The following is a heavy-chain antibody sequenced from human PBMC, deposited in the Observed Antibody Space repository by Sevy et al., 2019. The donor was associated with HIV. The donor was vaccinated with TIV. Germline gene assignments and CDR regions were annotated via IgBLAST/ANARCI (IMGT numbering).Heavy chain of an antibody. J-gene: IGHJ4*02. CDR1: GFTFSSFA. V-gene: IGHV3-30*04. CDR3: AKDLLL. D-gene: IGHD2-15*01. Sequence: GGSLRLSCAASGFTFSSFAMHWVRQAPGKGLEWVAVISYDGSNKYYADSVKGRFTISRDNSKNKLFLQMNSLRAEDTAVYYCAKDLLLGGQGTLVTVSS. CDR2: ISYDGSNK.